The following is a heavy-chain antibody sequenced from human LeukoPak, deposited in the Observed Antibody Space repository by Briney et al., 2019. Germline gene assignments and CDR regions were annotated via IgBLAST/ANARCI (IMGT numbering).Heavy chain of an antibody. V-gene: IGHV4-39*01. CDR2: IYYSGTT. D-gene: IGHD4-17*01. Sequence: PSETLSLTCTVSGGSINYGGWIRQPPGKGLEWIGSIYYSGTTYYNPSLKSRVTISVDTSKNQFSLKLSSVTAADTAVYYCARHYGPWGQGTLVAVSS. J-gene: IGHJ5*02. CDR3: ARHYGP. CDR1: GGSINY.